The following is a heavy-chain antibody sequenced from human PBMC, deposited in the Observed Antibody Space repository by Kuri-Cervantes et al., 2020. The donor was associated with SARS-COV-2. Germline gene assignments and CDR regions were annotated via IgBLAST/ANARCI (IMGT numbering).Heavy chain of an antibody. CDR1: GYTFTSYD. J-gene: IGHJ4*02. V-gene: IGHV1-8*03. Sequence: ASVKVSCKASGYTFTSYDINWVRQATGQGLEWMGWMYPNSGNTGYAQKFQGRVTITTDESTSTAYMELSSLRSEDTAVYYCARIAWEYSSSPRLDYWGQGTLVTVSS. CDR3: ARIAWEYSSSPRLDY. D-gene: IGHD6-6*01. CDR2: MYPNSGNT.